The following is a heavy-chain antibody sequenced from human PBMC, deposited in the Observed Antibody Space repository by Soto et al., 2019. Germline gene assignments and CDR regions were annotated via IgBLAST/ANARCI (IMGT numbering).Heavy chain of an antibody. CDR1: GFTFTSSA. D-gene: IGHD3-22*01. CDR3: AANRWYYDYDSSQHFDY. J-gene: IGHJ4*02. Sequence: ASVKVSCKASGFTFTSSAVQWVRQARGQRLEWIGWIVVGSGNTNYAQKFQERVTITRDRSTSTAYMELSSLRSEDTAVDYCAANRWYYDYDSSQHFDYWGQGTLVTVSS. CDR2: IVVGSGNT. V-gene: IGHV1-58*01.